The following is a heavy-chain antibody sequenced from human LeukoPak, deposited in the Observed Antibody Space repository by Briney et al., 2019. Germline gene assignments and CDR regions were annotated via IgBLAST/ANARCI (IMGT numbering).Heavy chain of an antibody. CDR1: GDFINSYY. CDR3: ARQGYYDTSGHYYMDV. CDR2: IYFSGST. V-gene: IGHV4-59*08. J-gene: IGHJ6*03. D-gene: IGHD3-22*01. Sequence: SETLSLTCTVSGDFINSYYWSWIRHHPGRGLEWIGYIYFSGSTNYNPSLNSRVTMSLDTSKSQFSLNLSSVTAADTAVYYCARQGYYDTSGHYYMDVWDKGTTVTVSS.